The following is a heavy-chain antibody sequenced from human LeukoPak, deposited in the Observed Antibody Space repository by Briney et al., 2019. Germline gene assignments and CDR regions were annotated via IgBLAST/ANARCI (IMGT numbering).Heavy chain of an antibody. CDR3: ARDMGTPRNSSYNWFDP. Sequence: TSETLSLTCAVYGGSFSGYYWSWIRQPPGKGLEWIGEINHSGSTNYNPSLKSRVTISVDTSKNQFSLKLSSVTAADTAVCYCARDMGTPRNSSYNWFDPWGQGTLVTVSS. CDR2: INHSGST. CDR1: GGSFSGYY. J-gene: IGHJ5*02. D-gene: IGHD5-18*01. V-gene: IGHV4-34*01.